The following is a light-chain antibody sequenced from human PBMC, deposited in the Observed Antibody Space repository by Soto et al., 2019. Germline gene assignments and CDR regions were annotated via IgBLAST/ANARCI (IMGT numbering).Light chain of an antibody. CDR1: QSITSW. CDR2: DAS. Sequence: DIQMTQAHSTLSAYVGDRVTITCRASQSITSWVAWYQQKPGKAPKILIYDASSLENGVPSRFSVSGSGTVFTLNISMLQPDHYATYYFQQYNRYWTFGQGTKVE. V-gene: IGKV1-5*01. J-gene: IGKJ1*01. CDR3: QQYNRYWT.